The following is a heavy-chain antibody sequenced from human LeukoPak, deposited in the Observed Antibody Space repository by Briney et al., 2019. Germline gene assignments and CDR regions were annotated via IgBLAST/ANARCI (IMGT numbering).Heavy chain of an antibody. J-gene: IGHJ4*02. D-gene: IGHD3-10*01. V-gene: IGHV3-30-3*01. CDR2: ISDDGSRQ. CDR3: VKDRTGTYTLDY. Sequence: GRSLRLSCAATGFTFSNYAIHWGRQAPGKGLEWVAFISDDGSRQHYADSVKGRFTISRDNSKNTLNLQMNSLRAEDTAVYYCVKDRTGTYTLDYWAREPWSPSPQ. CDR1: GFTFSNYA.